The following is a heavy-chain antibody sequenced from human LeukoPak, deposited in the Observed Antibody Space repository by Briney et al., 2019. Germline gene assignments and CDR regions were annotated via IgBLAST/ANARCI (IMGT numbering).Heavy chain of an antibody. CDR1: GFTFSSYG. V-gene: IGHV3-30*03. D-gene: IGHD1-26*01. Sequence: PGRSLRLSCAASGFTFSSYGMHWVRQAPGKGLEWVAVISYDGTNKYYADSVKGRFTISRDNSKNTLYLQMNSLRAEDTAVYYCARDLSGSYSIDYWGQGTLVTVSS. J-gene: IGHJ4*02. CDR3: ARDLSGSYSIDY. CDR2: ISYDGTNK.